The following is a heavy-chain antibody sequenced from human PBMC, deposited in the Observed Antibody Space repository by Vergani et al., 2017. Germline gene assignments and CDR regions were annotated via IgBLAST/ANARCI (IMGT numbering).Heavy chain of an antibody. D-gene: IGHD3-3*01. V-gene: IGHV4-38-2*02. Sequence: QVQLEESGPGLVKPAETLSLTCIVSRHSISTGYYWGWIRQSPDKGLEWIGSMFHGGNSYFNPALTSRATISIDTSKNQFSLKLSSVTAADTAVYYCARGRVFGVVPTTWFDPWGQGTLVTVSS. CDR2: MFHGGNS. J-gene: IGHJ5*02. CDR1: RHSISTGYY. CDR3: ARGRVFGVVPTTWFDP.